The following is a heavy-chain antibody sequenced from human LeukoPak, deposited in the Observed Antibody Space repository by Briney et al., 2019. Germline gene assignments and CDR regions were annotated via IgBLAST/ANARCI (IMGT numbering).Heavy chain of an antibody. D-gene: IGHD3-10*01. CDR2: VKRGGDN. V-gene: IGHV4-34*01. CDR3: ARDRGAYYGSGSYGFDP. J-gene: IGHJ5*02. CDR1: GVSFSGYY. Sequence: SETLSLTCAVYGVSFSGYYWGWIRQPPGKGREWMVDVKRGGDNNYNPSLKSRVTISLDTSKNQFSLELRSVTAEDTAVYYCARDRGAYYGSGSYGFDPWGQGTLVTVSS.